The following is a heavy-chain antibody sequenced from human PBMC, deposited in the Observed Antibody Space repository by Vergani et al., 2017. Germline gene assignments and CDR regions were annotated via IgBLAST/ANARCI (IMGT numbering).Heavy chain of an antibody. J-gene: IGHJ6*02. D-gene: IGHD4-11*01. CDR3: AKDYYSNYYYYYGMDV. V-gene: IGHV1-18*04. CDR1: GYTFTSYG. Sequence: QVQLVQSGAEVKKPGASVKVSCKASGYTFTSYGISWVRQAPGQGLEWMGWISAYNGNTNYAQKLQGRVTMTTDTSTSTAYMELRSLRSDDTAVYYCAKDYYSNYYYYYGMDVWGQGTTVTVSS. CDR2: ISAYNGNT.